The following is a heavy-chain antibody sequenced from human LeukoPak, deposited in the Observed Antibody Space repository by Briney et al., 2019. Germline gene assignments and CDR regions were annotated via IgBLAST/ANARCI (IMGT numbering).Heavy chain of an antibody. J-gene: IGHJ4*02. CDR1: GGSISSSNW. CDR2: IHHSGST. D-gene: IGHD3-22*01. V-gene: IGHV4-4*02. CDR3: TTYYYDSSGYYAPD. Sequence: SGPLSLTCAVSGGSISSSNWWSWVRQSPGKGLEWIGEIHHSGSTNYNPSLKSRVTISVDKSKNQFSLKLSSVTAADTAVYYCTTYYYDSSGYYAPDWGQGTLVTVSS.